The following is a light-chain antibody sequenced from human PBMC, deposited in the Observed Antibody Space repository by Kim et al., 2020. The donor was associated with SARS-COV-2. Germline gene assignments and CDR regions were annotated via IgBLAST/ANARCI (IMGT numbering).Light chain of an antibody. CDR2: NTN. J-gene: IGLJ3*02. CDR1: SGPVPSQYH. CDR3: VLYMGGGISV. V-gene: IGLV8-61*01. Sequence: GGTTTPPCSLRSGPVPSQYHPSCYPQTPRQAPRTLIYNTNTRSSGVPDRFSGSILGNKAALPITGAQADDESDYYCVLYMGGGISVFGGGTQLTVL.